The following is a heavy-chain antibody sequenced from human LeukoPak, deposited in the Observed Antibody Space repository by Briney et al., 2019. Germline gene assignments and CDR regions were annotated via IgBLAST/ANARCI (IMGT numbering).Heavy chain of an antibody. D-gene: IGHD3-10*01. CDR1: GFTFSSYW. CDR2: INSDGSST. CDR3: AKSGGSHYFDY. J-gene: IGHJ4*02. V-gene: IGHV3-74*01. Sequence: GGSLRLSCAASGFTFSSYWMHWVRQAPGKGPVWVSRINSDGSSTSYADSVKGRFTISRDNAKNTLYLQMNSLRAEDTAVYYCAKSGGSHYFDYWGQGTLVTVSS.